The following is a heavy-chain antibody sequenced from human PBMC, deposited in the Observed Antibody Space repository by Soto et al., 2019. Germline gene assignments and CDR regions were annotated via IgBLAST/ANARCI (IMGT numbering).Heavy chain of an antibody. V-gene: IGHV4-31*03. CDR2: TYYGRSS. D-gene: IGHD1-26*01. CDR3: DFSFRRWERGCLDL. CDR1: GGSISSCGYY. Sequence: SETLSLTCTVSGGSISSCGYYWGWIRQHPGRGLVWSVYTYYGRSSCYNPALTVRGTISVDRSNTKFSLKLGFETPAATAMSVCDFSFRRWERGCLDLWGQGTMVTVSS. J-gene: IGHJ5*02.